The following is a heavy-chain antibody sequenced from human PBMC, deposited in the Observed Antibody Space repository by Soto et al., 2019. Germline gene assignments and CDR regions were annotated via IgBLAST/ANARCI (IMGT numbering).Heavy chain of an antibody. D-gene: IGHD6-19*01. CDR3: ARVAYVAVAKLFWFDP. J-gene: IGHJ5*02. CDR1: GYTFTSYA. V-gene: IGHV1-3*05. CDR2: INAGNGNT. Sequence: QVQLVQSGAEEKKPGASVKVSCKASGYTFTSYAMHWVRQAPGQRLEWMGWINAGNGNTKYSQKFRGRVTITRDTSASTAYMELSSLRSEDTAVYYCARVAYVAVAKLFWFDPWGQGTLVTVSS.